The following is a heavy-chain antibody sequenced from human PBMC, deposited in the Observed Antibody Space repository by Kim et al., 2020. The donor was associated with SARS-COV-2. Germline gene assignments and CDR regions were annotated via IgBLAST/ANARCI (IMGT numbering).Heavy chain of an antibody. CDR2: IYYSGST. Sequence: SETLSLTCTVSGGSISSGGYYWSWIRQHPGKGLEWIGYIYYSGSTYYNPSLKSRVTISVDTSKNQFSLKLSSVTAADTAVYYCARVGGLYSSSWYPAYYYGMDVWGQGTTVTVSS. J-gene: IGHJ6*02. CDR1: GGSISSGGYY. CDR3: ARVGGLYSSSWYPAYYYGMDV. D-gene: IGHD6-13*01. V-gene: IGHV4-31*03.